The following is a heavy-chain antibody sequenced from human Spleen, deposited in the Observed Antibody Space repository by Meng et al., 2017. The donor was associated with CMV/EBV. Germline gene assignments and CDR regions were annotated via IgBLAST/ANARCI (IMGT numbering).Heavy chain of an antibody. CDR2: INTDGSST. Sequence: GESLKISCAASGFTFSNYWMSWVRQAPGRGLVWVSRINTDGSSTDYADSVKGRFTISRDNAKNTLYLQMHSLRAEDTAVYYCARDRGADNWFDPWGQGTLVTVSS. J-gene: IGHJ5*02. D-gene: IGHD3-10*01. CDR3: ARDRGADNWFDP. CDR1: GFTFSNYW. V-gene: IGHV3-74*01.